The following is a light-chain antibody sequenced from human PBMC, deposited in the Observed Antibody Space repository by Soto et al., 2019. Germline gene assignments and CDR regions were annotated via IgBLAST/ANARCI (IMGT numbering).Light chain of an antibody. CDR3: QQYHVFSWT. V-gene: IGKV1-5*03. CDR2: KAS. CDR1: QTIITW. Sequence: DIQLTQSPSTLSASVGDRVTITCRASQTIITWLAWYQQTPGKAPKLLISKASSLESGVPSRFSGSGSGTEFTLTINSLQPDDSATYYCQQYHVFSWTFGQGTKVEIE. J-gene: IGKJ1*01.